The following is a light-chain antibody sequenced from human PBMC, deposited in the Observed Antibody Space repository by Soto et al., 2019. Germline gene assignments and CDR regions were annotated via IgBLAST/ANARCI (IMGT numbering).Light chain of an antibody. Sequence: EIAMTQSPATLSVSPGERATLSCRASQSVNSNLAWYQQKPGQAPRLLIYGASTRATGIPARFSGSGSGTEFPVTISSLQSEDFAVYYCQQYNTWPLTFGGGTKVEIK. CDR2: GAS. V-gene: IGKV3-15*01. CDR1: QSVNSN. CDR3: QQYNTWPLT. J-gene: IGKJ4*01.